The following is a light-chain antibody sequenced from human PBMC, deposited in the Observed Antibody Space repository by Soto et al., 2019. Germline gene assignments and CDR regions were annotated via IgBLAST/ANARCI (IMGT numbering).Light chain of an antibody. CDR1: QSVSSTY. J-gene: IGKJ1*01. Sequence: VLTQSPGTLSLSPGERATLSCRASQSVSSTYLAWYQLKPGQAPRLLIYGSSSRSTGIPDRFSGSGSGTDFTLTISRLEPEDFAVYYCQQFGSSPRTFGQWTKVEI. CDR2: GSS. CDR3: QQFGSSPRT. V-gene: IGKV3-20*01.